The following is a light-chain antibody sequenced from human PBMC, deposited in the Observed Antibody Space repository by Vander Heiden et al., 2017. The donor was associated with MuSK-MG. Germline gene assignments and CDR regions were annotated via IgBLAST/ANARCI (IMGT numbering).Light chain of an antibody. Sequence: SVLTHPPSVSGAPGQRVTTSCTGSSSNLRAGYDIHWYQQLPGTAPKCLIYGNSNRPSGVPDRFSDSKSGTSASLAITGLQAEDEAYYDCQSYDSSLRGSVFGGGTKLTVL. J-gene: IGLJ3*02. CDR2: GNS. CDR3: QSYDSSLRGSV. V-gene: IGLV1-40*01. CDR1: SSNLRAGYD.